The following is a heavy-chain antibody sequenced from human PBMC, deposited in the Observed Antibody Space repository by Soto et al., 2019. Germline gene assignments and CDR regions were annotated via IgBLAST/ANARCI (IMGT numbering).Heavy chain of an antibody. CDR1: GFTFSSYA. CDR2: ISYDGSNK. D-gene: IGHD2-2*01. CDR3: ARELVVPAARYYYYGMDV. Sequence: VQLVESGGGVVQPGRSLRLSCAASGFTFSSYAMHWVRQAPGKGLEWVAVISYDGSNKYYADSVKGRFTISRDNSKNTLYLQMNSLRAEDTAVYYCARELVVPAARYYYYGMDVWGQGTTVTVSS. V-gene: IGHV3-30-3*01. J-gene: IGHJ6*02.